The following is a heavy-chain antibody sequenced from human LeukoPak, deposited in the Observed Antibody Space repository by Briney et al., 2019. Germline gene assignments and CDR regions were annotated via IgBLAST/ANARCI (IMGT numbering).Heavy chain of an antibody. CDR3: ARVRFMRGMVRDAFDF. CDR2: ISSSSGYI. CDR1: GFTFSSYS. Sequence: GGSLRLSCAASGFTFSSYSMNWVRQAPGKGLEWVSSISSSSGYIYYADSVKGRFTISRDNAKNSLFLQMNSLRAEDTAVYYCARVRFMRGMVRDAFDFWGQGTMVTVSS. D-gene: IGHD5-18*01. J-gene: IGHJ3*01. V-gene: IGHV3-21*01.